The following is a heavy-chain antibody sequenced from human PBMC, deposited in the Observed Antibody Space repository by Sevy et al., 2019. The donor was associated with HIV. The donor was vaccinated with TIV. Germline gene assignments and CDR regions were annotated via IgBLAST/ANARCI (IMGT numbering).Heavy chain of an antibody. CDR1: GYSFSDYW. J-gene: IGHJ5*02. CDR3: ARRSVRSLNNWFDP. CDR2: IYPGDSDT. Sequence: GESLKISCKGSGYSFSDYWIGWVRQMPGKGLEWVGIIYPGDSDTTYSPSFQGQVTISVDKSISTAYLQWNSLKASDTTFYYCARRSVRSLNNWFDPWGQGTLVTVSS. D-gene: IGHD3-10*01. V-gene: IGHV5-51*01.